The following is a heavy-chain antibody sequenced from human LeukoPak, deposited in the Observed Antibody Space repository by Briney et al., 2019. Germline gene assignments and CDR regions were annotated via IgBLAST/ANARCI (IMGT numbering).Heavy chain of an antibody. Sequence: SETLSLTCTVSGGSINSYYWSWIRQPPGEGLEWIGYIYYSGTTNYNPSLQSRVTMSVDTSKNQFPLKLSSVTAADTAVYYCARDPAYGDYVGWFDPWGQGTLVTVSS. J-gene: IGHJ5*02. V-gene: IGHV4-59*01. CDR2: IYYSGTT. CDR3: ARDPAYGDYVGWFDP. D-gene: IGHD4-17*01. CDR1: GGSINSYY.